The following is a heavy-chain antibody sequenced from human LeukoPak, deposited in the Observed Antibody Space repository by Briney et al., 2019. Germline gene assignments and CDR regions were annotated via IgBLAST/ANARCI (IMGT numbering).Heavy chain of an antibody. D-gene: IGHD1-26*01. Sequence: SETLSVTCAVYGGSFSGYYWSWIRQPPGKGLEWIGYIYHSGSTYYNPSLKSRVTISVDRSKNQFSLKLSSVTAADTAVYYCARVRDGSSYFDYWGQGTLVTVSS. CDR3: ARVRDGSSYFDY. CDR1: GGSFSGYY. V-gene: IGHV4-30-2*01. J-gene: IGHJ4*02. CDR2: IYHSGST.